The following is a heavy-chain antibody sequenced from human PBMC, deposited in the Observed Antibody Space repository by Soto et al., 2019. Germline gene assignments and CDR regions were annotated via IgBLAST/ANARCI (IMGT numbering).Heavy chain of an antibody. CDR3: ARVNYYDSSGYYSNAFDI. CDR1: GGSISSYY. J-gene: IGHJ3*02. V-gene: IGHV4-59*01. D-gene: IGHD3-22*01. Sequence: SETLSLTCTVSGGSISSYYWSWIRQPPGKGLEWIGYIYYSGSTNYNPSLKSRVTISVDTSKNQFSLKLSSVTAADTAVYYCARVNYYDSSGYYSNAFDIWGQGTMVTVSS. CDR2: IYYSGST.